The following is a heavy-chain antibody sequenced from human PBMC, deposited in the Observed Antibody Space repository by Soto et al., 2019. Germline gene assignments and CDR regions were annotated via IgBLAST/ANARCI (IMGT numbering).Heavy chain of an antibody. CDR2: ISGSGGST. Sequence: EVQLLESGGGLVQPGGSLRLSCAASGFTFTSYAMNWVRQAPGKGLEWVSVISGSGGSTYYADSVKGRFTISRDNSKNTLYLQMNSLRAEDTAVYYCAKRTTGWYFDLWGCGTLVTVSS. CDR1: GFTFTSYA. J-gene: IGHJ2*01. V-gene: IGHV3-23*01. CDR3: AKRTTGWYFDL.